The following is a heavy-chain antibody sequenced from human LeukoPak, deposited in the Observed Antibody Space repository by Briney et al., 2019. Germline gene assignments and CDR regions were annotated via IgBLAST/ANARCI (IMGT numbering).Heavy chain of an antibody. CDR1: GFTFGSYA. Sequence: GGSLRLSCAASGFTFGSYAMNWVRQTPGKGLEWVSVISGGSGDIFYADSVKGRFTISRDNSRNTLYLQMISLRAEDTAVYYCARDRAYNPFDYWGQGTLATVSS. CDR3: ARDRAYNPFDY. J-gene: IGHJ4*02. D-gene: IGHD1-14*01. V-gene: IGHV3-23*01. CDR2: ISGGSGDI.